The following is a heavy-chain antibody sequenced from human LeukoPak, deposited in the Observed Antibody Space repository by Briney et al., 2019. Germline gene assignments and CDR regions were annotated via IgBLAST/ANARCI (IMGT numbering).Heavy chain of an antibody. J-gene: IGHJ4*02. CDR1: GYTFTSYD. CDR3: ARGFATDRDYYDSSGRDYYFDY. CDR2: MNPNSGNT. Sequence: ASVKVSCKASGYTFTSYDINWVRQATGQGLEWMGWMNPNSGNTGYAQKFQGRVTMTRNTSISTAYMELSSLRSEDTAVYYCARGFATDRDYYDSSGRDYYFDYWGQGTQVTVSS. V-gene: IGHV1-8*01. D-gene: IGHD3-22*01.